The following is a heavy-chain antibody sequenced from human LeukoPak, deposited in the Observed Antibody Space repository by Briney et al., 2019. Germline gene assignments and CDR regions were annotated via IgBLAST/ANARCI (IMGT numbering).Heavy chain of an antibody. CDR2: IYYSGST. V-gene: IGHV4-59*06. Sequence: PSETLSLTCTVSGGSISSYYWSWIRQPPGKGLEWIGYIYYSGSTYYNPSLKSRVTISVDTSKNQFSLKLSSVTAADTAVYYCARGRRYYDSSGYTPFDYWGQGTLVTVSS. CDR1: GGSISSYY. J-gene: IGHJ4*02. D-gene: IGHD3-22*01. CDR3: ARGRRYYDSSGYTPFDY.